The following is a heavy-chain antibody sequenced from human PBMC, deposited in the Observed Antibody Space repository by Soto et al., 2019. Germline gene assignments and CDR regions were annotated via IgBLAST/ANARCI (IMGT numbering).Heavy chain of an antibody. J-gene: IGHJ4*01. D-gene: IGHD1-26*01. CDR2: INWDAEE. Sequence: SGPTVVHPTQTLTLTCTLSGFSLNTSAMCVPWIRQAPGKALEWLALINWDAEEYYNKSLKTRLTISKAPSNNQVILAMTNMDPVDTATYYCARGRYRGGGPSGTLPNDYIDFWSQGSLV. V-gene: IGHV2-70*01. CDR3: ARGRYRGGGPSGTLPNDYIDF. CDR1: GFSLNTSAMC.